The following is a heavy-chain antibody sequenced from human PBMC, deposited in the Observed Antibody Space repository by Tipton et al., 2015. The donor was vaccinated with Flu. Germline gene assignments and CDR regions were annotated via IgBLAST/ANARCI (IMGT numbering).Heavy chain of an antibody. CDR2: ISYDGSNK. CDR1: GFTFSSYA. J-gene: IGHJ4*02. D-gene: IGHD6-19*01. CDR3: AREADSSGWPFYFDY. V-gene: IGHV3-30*04. Sequence: RSLRLSCAASGFTFSSYAMHWVRQAPGKGLEWVAVISYDGSNKYYADSVKGRFTISRDNSKNTLYLQMNSLRAEDTAVYYCAREADSSGWPFYFDYWGQGTLVTVSS.